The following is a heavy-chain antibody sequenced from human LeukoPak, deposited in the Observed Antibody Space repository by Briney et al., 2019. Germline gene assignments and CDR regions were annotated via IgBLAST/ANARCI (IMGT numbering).Heavy chain of an antibody. J-gene: IGHJ4*02. V-gene: IGHV3-23*01. CDR3: AKAGPYYSDS. Sequence: GGSLRLSCAASGFTFNNYGMRWVRQAPGMGLEWVSTISGSGDATYYADSVKGRVTISSDNSKTTLFLQMNSLTAEDTAVYYCAKAGPYYSDSWGQGTLVTVSS. CDR1: GFTFNNYG. CDR2: ISGSGDAT.